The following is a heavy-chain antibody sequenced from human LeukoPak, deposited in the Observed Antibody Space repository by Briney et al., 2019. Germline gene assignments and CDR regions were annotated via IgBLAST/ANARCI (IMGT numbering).Heavy chain of an antibody. CDR3: AKGNGYCSSTSCYYNY. J-gene: IGHJ4*02. CDR1: GFTFNTYW. CDR2: IKEDGSEK. Sequence: GGSLRLSSAVSGFTFNTYWMSWVRQAPGKGLEWVANIKEDGSEKHYGDSVRGRFTISRDNSKNTLYLQMNSLRAEDTAVYYCAKGNGYCSSTSCYYNYWGQGTLVTVSS. V-gene: IGHV3-7*01. D-gene: IGHD2-2*01.